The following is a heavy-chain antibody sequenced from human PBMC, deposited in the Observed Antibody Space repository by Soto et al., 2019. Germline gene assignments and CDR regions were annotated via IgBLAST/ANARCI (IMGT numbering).Heavy chain of an antibody. CDR1: GGTFSSYA. Sequence: GASVKVSCKASGGTFSSYAISWVRQAPGQGLEWMGGIIPIIGTANYAQKFQGRVTITADESTSTAYMELSSLRSEDTAVYYCASNYGSGSFSPYYYGMDVWGQGTTVTVSS. D-gene: IGHD3-10*01. V-gene: IGHV1-69*13. CDR2: IIPIIGTA. CDR3: ASNYGSGSFSPYYYGMDV. J-gene: IGHJ6*02.